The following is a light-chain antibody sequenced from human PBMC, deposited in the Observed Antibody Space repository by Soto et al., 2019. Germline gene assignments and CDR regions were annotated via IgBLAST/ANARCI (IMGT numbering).Light chain of an antibody. CDR3: ATWDNSLIAGV. CDR2: DNN. V-gene: IGLV1-51*01. CDR1: NSNIGNNY. J-gene: IGLJ3*02. Sequence: QSVLTQPPSVSAAPGQRVTISCSGSNSNIGNNYVSWYQQLPGTAPKLLIYDNNKRPSGIPDRFSGSKSGPAATLGITGLQTGDEADYYCATWDNSLIAGVFGGGTKLTVL.